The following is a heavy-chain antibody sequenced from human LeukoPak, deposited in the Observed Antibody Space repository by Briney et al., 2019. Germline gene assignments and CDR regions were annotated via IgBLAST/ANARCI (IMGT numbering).Heavy chain of an antibody. V-gene: IGHV1-18*01. D-gene: IGHD2-21*02. CDR2: ISAYNGNT. J-gene: IGHJ4*02. CDR1: GYTFTRYG. Sequence: ASVKVSCKASGYTFTRYGISWVRQAPGQGLEWMGWISAYNGNTNYAQKLQGRVTMTTDTSTSTAYMELRSLRSDDTAVYYCARASGVVVTATPSDYWGQGTLVTVSS. CDR3: ARASGVVVTATPSDY.